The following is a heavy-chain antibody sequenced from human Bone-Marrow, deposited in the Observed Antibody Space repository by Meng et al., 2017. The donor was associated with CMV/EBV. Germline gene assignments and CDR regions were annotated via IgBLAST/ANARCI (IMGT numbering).Heavy chain of an antibody. V-gene: IGHV1-8*03. J-gene: IGHJ4*02. CDR2: MNPNSGNT. D-gene: IGHD5-18*01. CDR1: GYTFTSYD. Sequence: ASVKVSCKASGYTFTSYDINWVRQATGQGLEWMGWMNPNSGNTGYAQKFQGRVTITRNTSISTAYMELSSLRSEDTAVYYCASLYSYGQMRSDYWGQGTLVTVSS. CDR3: ASLYSYGQMRSDY.